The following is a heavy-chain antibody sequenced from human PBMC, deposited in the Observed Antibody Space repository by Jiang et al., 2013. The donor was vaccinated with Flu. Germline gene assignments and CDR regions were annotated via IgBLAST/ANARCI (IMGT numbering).Heavy chain of an antibody. CDR2: IYYIGNT. CDR3: ARRKMFSSGFDS. D-gene: IGHD6-19*01. J-gene: IGHJ5*01. Sequence: TLSLTCTVSGASISNFYWGWIRQPQEGLEWIGYIYYIGNTNYSPSLKSRVTISIDMSRNHFSLKLSSVTAADTAVYFCARRKMFSSGFDSWGQGTLVTVSS. V-gene: IGHV4-59*08. CDR1: GASISNFY.